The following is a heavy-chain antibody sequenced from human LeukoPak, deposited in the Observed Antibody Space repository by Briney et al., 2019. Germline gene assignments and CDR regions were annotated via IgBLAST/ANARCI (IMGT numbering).Heavy chain of an antibody. CDR3: ARGGSSWYLPPYYMDV. D-gene: IGHD6-13*01. CDR2: ISNSSSYI. CDR1: GLTFSSYS. V-gene: IGHV3-21*01. Sequence: GGSLRLSCAASGLTFSSYSMNWVRQAPGKGLEWVSSISNSSSYIYYADSVKGRFTISRDNAKNSLYLQMNSLRAEDTAVYYCARGGSSWYLPPYYMDVWGKGTTVTISS. J-gene: IGHJ6*03.